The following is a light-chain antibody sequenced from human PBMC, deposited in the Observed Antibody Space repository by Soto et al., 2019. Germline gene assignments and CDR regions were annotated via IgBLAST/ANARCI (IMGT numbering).Light chain of an antibody. CDR1: QSISSY. CDR2: AAS. CDR3: QQGYSNPQT. J-gene: IGKJ1*01. V-gene: IGKV1-39*01. Sequence: DIQMTQSPSSLSASVGDRVTITCRASQSISSYLNWYQQKPGKAPKLLIYAASSLQSGVPSRFSGSGSGTDLTLTISILQPEDFATYYCQQGYSNPQTFGQGTKVDIK.